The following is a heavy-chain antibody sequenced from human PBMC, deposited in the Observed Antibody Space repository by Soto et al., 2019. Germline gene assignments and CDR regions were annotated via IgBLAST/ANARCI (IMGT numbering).Heavy chain of an antibody. V-gene: IGHV3-23*01. CDR3: ASPMIVGAKVPVKAFDI. J-gene: IGHJ3*02. CDR1: GFTFSSYA. CDR2: ISGSGGST. D-gene: IGHD1-26*01. Sequence: GSLRLSCAASGFTFSSYAMSWVRQAPGKGLEWVSAISGSGGSTYYADSVKGRFTISRDNSKNTLYLQMNSLRAEDTAVYYCASPMIVGAKVPVKAFDIWGQGTMVTVSS.